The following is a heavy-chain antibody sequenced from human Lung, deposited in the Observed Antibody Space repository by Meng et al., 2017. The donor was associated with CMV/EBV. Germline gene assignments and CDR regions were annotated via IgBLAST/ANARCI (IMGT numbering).Heavy chain of an antibody. Sequence: AEGKKPGASVKIHRKASGYTVTSYNSNWVRQATGQGLEWMGWMNPNSCNTGYAQKFQGRVTMTRNTSISTAYMELSSLRSEDTAVYYCARGYCSGGSCPVFDPWGQGTLVTVSS. V-gene: IGHV1-8*01. J-gene: IGHJ5*02. D-gene: IGHD2-15*01. CDR2: MNPNSCNT. CDR3: ARGYCSGGSCPVFDP. CDR1: GYTVTSYN.